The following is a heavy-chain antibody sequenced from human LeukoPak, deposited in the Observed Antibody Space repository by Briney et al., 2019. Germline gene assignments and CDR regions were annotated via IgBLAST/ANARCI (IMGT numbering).Heavy chain of an antibody. CDR2: ISGSGGST. CDR1: GFTFSSYA. Sequence: PGGSLRLSCAASGFTFSSYALTWVRQAPGKGLEWVSAISGSGGSTYYADSVKGRFTISRDNSKNTLYLQMNSLRAEDTAVYYCAKYDRPDIVVVVAATGDWGQGTLVTVSS. CDR3: AKYDRPDIVVVVAATGD. J-gene: IGHJ4*02. V-gene: IGHV3-23*01. D-gene: IGHD2-15*01.